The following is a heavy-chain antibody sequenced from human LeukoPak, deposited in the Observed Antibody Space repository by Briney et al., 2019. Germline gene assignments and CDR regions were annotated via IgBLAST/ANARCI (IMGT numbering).Heavy chain of an antibody. D-gene: IGHD2-2*01. CDR2: ISSSSSTI. CDR3: ANEEGTIGCCSSTSCA. CDR1: GFTFSSYS. V-gene: IGHV3-48*01. J-gene: IGHJ5*02. Sequence: GGSLRLSCAASGFTFSSYSMNWVRQAPGKGLEWVSYISSSSSTIYYADSVKGRFTISRDNSKNTLYLQMNSLRAEDTAVYYCANEEGTIGCCSSTSCAWGQGTLVTVSS.